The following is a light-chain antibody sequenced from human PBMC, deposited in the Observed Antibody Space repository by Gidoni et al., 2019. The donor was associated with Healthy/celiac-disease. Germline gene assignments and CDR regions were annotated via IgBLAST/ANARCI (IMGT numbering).Light chain of an antibody. J-gene: IGLJ3*02. CDR1: STSVGESYS. Sequence: QSALTQPRSVSGSPGESVTISCSGLSTSVGESYSVSWYSLHPERAPKVIIFDVSRRPSGVPDRFSASHSGNTASLTISGLQADDEGDYYCCASAGTYTSPNWVFGGGTTLTVL. CDR2: DVS. CDR3: CASAGTYTSPNWV. V-gene: IGLV2-11*01.